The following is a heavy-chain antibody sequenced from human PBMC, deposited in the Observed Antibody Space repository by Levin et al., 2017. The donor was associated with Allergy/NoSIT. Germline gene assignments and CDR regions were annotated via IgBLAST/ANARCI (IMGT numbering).Heavy chain of an antibody. CDR1: GFTFSSYW. CDR3: ARGFSNDFGGESY. Sequence: GESLKISCAASGFTFSSYWMHWVRQAPGKGLVWVSRMNSDGTSITYADSVKGRFTISRDNAKNTLYLQMSSLRAEDTAVYYCARGFSNDFGGESYWGQGSLVTVSS. V-gene: IGHV3-74*03. D-gene: IGHD4-23*01. CDR2: MNSDGTSI. J-gene: IGHJ4*02.